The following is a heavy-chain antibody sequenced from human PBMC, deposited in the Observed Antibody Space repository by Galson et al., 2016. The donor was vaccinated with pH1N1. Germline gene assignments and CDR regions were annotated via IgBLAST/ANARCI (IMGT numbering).Heavy chain of an antibody. J-gene: IGHJ3*02. V-gene: IGHV6-1*01. D-gene: IGHD3-3*01. CDR3: ARGVIDYDFWSGYPDHAAFDI. Sequence: CAISGDSVSSNSATWNWIRQSPSRGLEWLGRTYYRSKWYNDYAESVKSRIIISPDTSKNQLSLKLNSVTPADTAVYYCARGVIDYDFWSGYPDHAAFDIWGQGTMVIVSS. CDR1: GDSVSSNSAT. CDR2: TYYRSKWYN.